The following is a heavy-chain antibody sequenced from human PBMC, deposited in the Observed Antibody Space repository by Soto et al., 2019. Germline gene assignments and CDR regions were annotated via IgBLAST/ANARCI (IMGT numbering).Heavy chain of an antibody. J-gene: IGHJ6*02. Sequence: ASVKVSCKAPGYTFTGYYMHWVRQAPGQGLEWMGWINPNSGGTNYAQKFQGWVTMTRDMSISTAYMELSRLRSDDTAVYPCARGCITVFGVVQAEYYYGMDVWGQGSTVTGS. D-gene: IGHD3-3*01. CDR2: INPNSGGT. CDR1: GYTFTGYY. V-gene: IGHV1-2*04. CDR3: ARGCITVFGVVQAEYYYGMDV.